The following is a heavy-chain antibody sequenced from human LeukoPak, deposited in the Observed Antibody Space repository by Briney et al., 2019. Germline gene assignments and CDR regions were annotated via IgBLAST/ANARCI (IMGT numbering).Heavy chain of an antibody. CDR1: GFTFSSYA. J-gene: IGHJ4*02. CDR3: ARDAGDGYNPGSHYFDY. V-gene: IGHV3-30*04. D-gene: IGHD5-24*01. CDR2: ISYDGSNK. Sequence: GGSLRLSCAASGFTFSSYAMHWVRQAPGKGLEWVAVISYDGSNKYYADSVKGRFTISRDNSKNTLYLQMNSLRAEDTAVYYCARDAGDGYNPGSHYFDYWGQGTLVTVSS.